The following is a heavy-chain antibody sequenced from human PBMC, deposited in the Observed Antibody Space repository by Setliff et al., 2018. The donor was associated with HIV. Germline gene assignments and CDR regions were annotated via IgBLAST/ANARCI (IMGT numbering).Heavy chain of an antibody. CDR3: ARVQMAYAAFDV. CDR1: GGSFSAYY. V-gene: IGHV4-34*01. J-gene: IGHJ3*01. Sequence: PSETLSLTCAVYGGSFSAYYWSWIRQPPGKGLEWIGEINHSGSTNYNPSLKTRVTIMVDTSKHQFSLKLSSVTAADTAVYYCARVQMAYAAFDVWGQGTMVTVSS. CDR2: INHSGST. D-gene: IGHD4-17*01.